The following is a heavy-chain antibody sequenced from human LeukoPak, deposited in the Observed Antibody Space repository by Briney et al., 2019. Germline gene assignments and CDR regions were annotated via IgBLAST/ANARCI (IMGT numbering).Heavy chain of an antibody. V-gene: IGHV3-30*03. CDR1: GFTFSSYG. D-gene: IGHD6-19*01. Sequence: PGGSLRLSCAATGFTFSSYGMHWVRQAPGKGLEWVAVISYDGSNKYYADSVKGRFTISRDNSKNTLYLQMGSLRAEDMAVYYCARVGGWLVQGFVDYWGQGTLVTVSS. CDR2: ISYDGSNK. J-gene: IGHJ4*02. CDR3: ARVGGWLVQGFVDY.